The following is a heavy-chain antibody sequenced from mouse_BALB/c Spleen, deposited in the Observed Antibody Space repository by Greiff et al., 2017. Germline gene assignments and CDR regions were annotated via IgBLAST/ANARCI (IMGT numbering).Heavy chain of an antibody. CDR3: ASMKLWPLDY. CDR2: INPSTGYT. Sequence: QVQLQQSGAELAKPGASVKMSCKASGYTFTSYWMHWVKQRPGQGLEWIGYINPSTGYTEYNQKFKDKATLTADKSSSTAYMQLSSLTSEDSAVYYCASMKLWPLDYWGQGTTLTVSP. D-gene: IGHD1-1*02. V-gene: IGHV1-7*01. CDR1: GYTFTSYW. J-gene: IGHJ2*01.